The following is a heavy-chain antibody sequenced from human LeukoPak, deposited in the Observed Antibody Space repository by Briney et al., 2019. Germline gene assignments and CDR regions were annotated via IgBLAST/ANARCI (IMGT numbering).Heavy chain of an antibody. CDR2: ISGSRSTI. V-gene: IGHV3-48*04. J-gene: IGHJ6*03. CDR3: ARVLGQSHFYHYIDV. CDR1: GFTFSSYS. D-gene: IGHD3-16*01. Sequence: QPGGSLRLSCAASGFTFSSYSMNWVRQAPGKGLEWVSYISGSRSTILYADSVKGRFTISRDNAKNSLYVQMNRLRAEDTAVYYCARVLGQSHFYHYIDVWGRGTTVAVSS.